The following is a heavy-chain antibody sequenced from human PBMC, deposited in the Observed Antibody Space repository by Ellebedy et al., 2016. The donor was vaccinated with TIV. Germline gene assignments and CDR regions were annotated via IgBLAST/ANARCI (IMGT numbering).Heavy chain of an antibody. J-gene: IGHJ4*02. V-gene: IGHV3-74*01. D-gene: IGHD5-12*01. Sequence: GESLKISCAAFGFAFDDDWMTWVRQAPGKGLEWVSRIDSDGHTTRYADLVEGRFTISRDNAKNTLYLQMNSLRAEDTALYYCARDGDHHVDLDNWGQGTLVTVSS. CDR1: GFAFDDDW. CDR3: ARDGDHHVDLDN. CDR2: IDSDGHTT.